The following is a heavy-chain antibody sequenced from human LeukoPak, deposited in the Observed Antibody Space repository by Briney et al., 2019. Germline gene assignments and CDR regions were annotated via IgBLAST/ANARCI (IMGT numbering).Heavy chain of an antibody. CDR3: ARVNYDSSGYPLPYWYFDL. V-gene: IGHV4-59*01. Sequence: PSETLSLTCTVSGGSINSYYWCWLRQPPGKGLEWIGYIYYSGSTNYNPSLKSRVTISVDTSKNQFSLKLSSVTAADTAVYYCARVNYDSSGYPLPYWYFDLWGRSTLVTVSS. CDR2: IYYSGST. D-gene: IGHD3-22*01. J-gene: IGHJ2*01. CDR1: GGSINSYY.